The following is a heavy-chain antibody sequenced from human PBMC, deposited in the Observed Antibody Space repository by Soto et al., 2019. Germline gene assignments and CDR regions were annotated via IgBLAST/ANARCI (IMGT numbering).Heavy chain of an antibody. D-gene: IGHD4-17*01. CDR1: GGSFSGYD. V-gene: IGHV4-34*01. J-gene: IGHJ4*02. Sequence: KSTETLSLTCAVYGGSFSGYDWSWIRQPPGKGLEWIGEINHSGSTNYNPSLKSRVTISVDTSKNQFSLKLSSVTAADTAVYYCARGPATVVTPDYFDYWGQGTLVTVSS. CDR3: ARGPATVVTPDYFDY. CDR2: INHSGST.